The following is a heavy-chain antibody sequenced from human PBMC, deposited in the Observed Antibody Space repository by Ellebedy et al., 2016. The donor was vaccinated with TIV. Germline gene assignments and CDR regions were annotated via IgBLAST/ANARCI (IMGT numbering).Heavy chain of an antibody. D-gene: IGHD3-22*01. Sequence: ASVKVSCKASGYSFTSYDINWVRQATGLGLEWMGWMNPNSGNTGYAQKFQGRVTMTRNTSISTAYMELSSLRSEDTAVYYCARRRAGSSGSRDPFDMWGQGTMVTVSS. CDR2: MNPNSGNT. CDR3: ARRRAGSSGSRDPFDM. V-gene: IGHV1-8*01. CDR1: GYSFTSYD. J-gene: IGHJ3*02.